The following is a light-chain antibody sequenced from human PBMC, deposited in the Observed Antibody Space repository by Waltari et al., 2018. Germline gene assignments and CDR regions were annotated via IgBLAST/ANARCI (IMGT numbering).Light chain of an antibody. Sequence: SALPQPSPVSGSPGQSITISCPWTRSHFNLLDYVSWYQQRPGKVPRLIIYDVVQRPSGVSNRLSGSMSGYTATLTISGLQAEDEADYYCCSYTSSDTYVFGSGTTVTVL. J-gene: IGLJ1*01. CDR2: DVV. CDR1: RSHFNLLDY. CDR3: CSYTSSDTYV. V-gene: IGLV2-14*03.